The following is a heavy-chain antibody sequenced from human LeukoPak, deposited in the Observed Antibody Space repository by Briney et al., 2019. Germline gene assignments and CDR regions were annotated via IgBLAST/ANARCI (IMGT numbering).Heavy chain of an antibody. CDR2: IYYSGIT. CDR3: ARVTIAAAGIEGWFDP. CDR1: GGSISSFY. V-gene: IGHV4-59*01. Sequence: SETLSLTCTVSGGSISSFYWSWIRQPPGKGLVWIAYIYYSGITNYNPSLKSRATISVDTSKKQFSLKLSSVTAADTAVYYCARVTIAAAGIEGWFDPWGQGTLVTVSS. D-gene: IGHD6-13*01. J-gene: IGHJ5*02.